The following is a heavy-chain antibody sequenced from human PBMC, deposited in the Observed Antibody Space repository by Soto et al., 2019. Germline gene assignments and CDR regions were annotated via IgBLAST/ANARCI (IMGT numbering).Heavy chain of an antibody. CDR2: IIPIFGTA. Sequence: SVKVSCKASGGTFSSYAISWVRQAPGQGLEWMGGIIPIFGTANYAQKFQGRVTITADESTSTAYMELSSLRSEDTAVYYCARDRGYDILTGYRNPYYYYYGMDVWGQGTTVTVSS. V-gene: IGHV1-69*13. D-gene: IGHD3-9*01. CDR1: GGTFSSYA. CDR3: ARDRGYDILTGYRNPYYYYYGMDV. J-gene: IGHJ6*02.